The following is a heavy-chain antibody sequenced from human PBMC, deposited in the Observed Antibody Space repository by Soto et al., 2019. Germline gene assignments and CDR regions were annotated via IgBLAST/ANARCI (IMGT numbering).Heavy chain of an antibody. Sequence: GGSLRLSCAASGFTFSSYAMSWVRQAPGKGLEWVSAISGSGGSTYYADSVKGRFTISRDNSKNTLYLQMNSLRAEDTAVYYCAKTPTGDYYYYMDVWGKGTTVTVSS. D-gene: IGHD7-27*01. CDR3: AKTPTGDYYYYMDV. V-gene: IGHV3-23*01. CDR2: ISGSGGST. J-gene: IGHJ6*03. CDR1: GFTFSSYA.